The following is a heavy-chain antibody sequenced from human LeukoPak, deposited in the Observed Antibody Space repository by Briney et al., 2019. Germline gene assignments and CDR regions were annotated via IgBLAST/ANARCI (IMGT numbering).Heavy chain of an antibody. CDR3: AGGNKRPTAVWYFDL. V-gene: IGHV4-4*07. CDR1: GGSISSYY. CDR2: IYTSGST. Sequence: SETLSLTCTVSGGSISSYYWSWIRQPAGKGLEWIGRIYTSGSTNYNPSLKSRVTMSVDTSKNQFSPKLSSVTAADTAVYYCAGGNKRPTAVWYFDLWGRGTLVTVSS. D-gene: IGHD6-25*01. J-gene: IGHJ2*01.